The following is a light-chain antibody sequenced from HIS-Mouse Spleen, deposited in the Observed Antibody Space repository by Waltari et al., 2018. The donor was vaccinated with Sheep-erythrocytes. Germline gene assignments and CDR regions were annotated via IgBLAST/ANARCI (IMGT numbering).Light chain of an antibody. CDR2: EGS. CDR3: CSYAGSSTPWV. CDR1: SSDVGSYTL. Sequence: QSALTQPASVSGSPGQSITISCTGTSSDVGSYTLVSCYPQPPAKAPKLMIYEGSKRPSGVSNRFSGSKSGNTASLTISGLQAEDEADYYCCSYAGSSTPWVFGGGTKLTVL. J-gene: IGLJ3*02. V-gene: IGLV2-23*01.